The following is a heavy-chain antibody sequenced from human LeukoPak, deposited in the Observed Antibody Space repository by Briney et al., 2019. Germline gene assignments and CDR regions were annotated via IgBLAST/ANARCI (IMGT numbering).Heavy chain of an antibody. CDR2: IYHSGST. D-gene: IGHD6-19*01. CDR1: GGSISSSNW. Sequence: PSETLSLTCAVSGGSISSSNWWSWVRQPPGKGLEWIGEIYHSGSTNHNPSLKSRVTISVDKSKNQFSLKLSSVTAADTAVYYCARDLADSSGPSRAFDIWGQGTMVTVSS. V-gene: IGHV4-4*02. CDR3: ARDLADSSGPSRAFDI. J-gene: IGHJ3*02.